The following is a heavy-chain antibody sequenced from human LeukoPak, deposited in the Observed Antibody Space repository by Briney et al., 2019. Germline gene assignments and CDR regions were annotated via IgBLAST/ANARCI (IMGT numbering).Heavy chain of an antibody. CDR1: GGSISSYY. CDR2: IYYSGST. Sequence: SETLSLTCTVSGGSISSYYWSWTRQPPGKGLEWIGYIYYSGSTNYNPSLKSRVTISVDTSKNQFSLKLSSVTAADTAVYYCASVCGGDCYNWDWGQGTLVTVSS. D-gene: IGHD2-21*01. V-gene: IGHV4-59*08. CDR3: ASVCGGDCYNWD. J-gene: IGHJ4*02.